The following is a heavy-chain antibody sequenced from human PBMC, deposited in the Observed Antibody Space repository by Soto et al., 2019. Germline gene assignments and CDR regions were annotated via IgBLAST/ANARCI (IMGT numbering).Heavy chain of an antibody. V-gene: IGHV3-23*01. CDR3: AKDAVYKDGLWLMDS. CDR2: ITGSGGQI. Sequence: GGSLRLSCAASGFTISTFAMTWVRQAPGKGLECVSGITGSGGQIHYADSVKGRFTISKDNSKNTLYLQMSSLREEDTALYYCAKDAVYKDGLWLMDSWGQGTLVTVSS. CDR1: GFTISTFA. D-gene: IGHD2-21*01. J-gene: IGHJ5*02.